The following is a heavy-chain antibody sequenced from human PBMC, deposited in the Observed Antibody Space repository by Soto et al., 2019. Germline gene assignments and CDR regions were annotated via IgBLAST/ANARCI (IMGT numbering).Heavy chain of an antibody. CDR2: INPSGGST. D-gene: IGHD2-2*01. V-gene: IGHV1-46*03. CDR1: GYTFTSYY. CDR3: ARGGPLSTIVVVPAARVAAFDI. Sequence: ASVKVSCKSSGYTFTSYYMHWVRQAPGQGLEWMGIINPSGGSTSYAQKFQGRVTMTRDTSTSTVYMELSSLRSEDTAVYYCARGGPLSTIVVVPAARVAAFDIWGQGTMVTVSS. J-gene: IGHJ3*02.